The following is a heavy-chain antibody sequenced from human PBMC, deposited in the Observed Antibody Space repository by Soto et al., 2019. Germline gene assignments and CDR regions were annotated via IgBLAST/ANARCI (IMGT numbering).Heavy chain of an antibody. Sequence: PGGSLRLSCAASGFDASVNYMTWVRQAPVKGLEWVSAINSGGNTFYADSVKGRFTISRDNSKNTLYLQMSSLRAEDTAVYYCAKSVYNWNDGFFDYWGQGTLVNVSS. CDR2: INSGGNT. CDR3: AKSVYNWNDGFFDY. V-gene: IGHV3-66*02. D-gene: IGHD1-1*01. CDR1: GFDASVNY. J-gene: IGHJ4*02.